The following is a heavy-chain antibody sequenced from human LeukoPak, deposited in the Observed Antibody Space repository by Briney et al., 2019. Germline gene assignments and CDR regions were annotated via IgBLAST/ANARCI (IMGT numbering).Heavy chain of an antibody. CDR3: ARGGEEVVVPNYYYYGMDV. Sequence: ASVKVSCKASGYTFTGYYMHWVRQAPGQGLEWMGWINPNSGGTNYAQKFQGWVTMTRDTSISTAYMELSRLRSDDTAVYYCARGGEEVVVPNYYYYGMDVWGQGTTVTVSS. V-gene: IGHV1-2*04. CDR2: INPNSGGT. J-gene: IGHJ6*02. CDR1: GYTFTGYY. D-gene: IGHD2-2*01.